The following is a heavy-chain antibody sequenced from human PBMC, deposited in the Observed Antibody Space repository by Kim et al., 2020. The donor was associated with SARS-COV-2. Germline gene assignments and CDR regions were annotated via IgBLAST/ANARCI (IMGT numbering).Heavy chain of an antibody. CDR3: ARSLGPTIVPGGAVGGTGWGKKSVEVKFTYYGMDL. Sequence: SGPTLVKPTETLTLTCTFSGFSLSTSGMCVTWIRQPPGKALEWLALIDRDDRKYYKTSLKTRLTISKATSNNQVVLTMTNMDPEDTATYYCARSLGPTIVPGGAVGGTGWGKKSVEVKFTYYGMDLWDQGTAVNVS. D-gene: IGHD2-8*02. CDR2: IDRDDRK. V-gene: IGHV2-70*13. CDR1: GFSLSTSGMC. J-gene: IGHJ6*02.